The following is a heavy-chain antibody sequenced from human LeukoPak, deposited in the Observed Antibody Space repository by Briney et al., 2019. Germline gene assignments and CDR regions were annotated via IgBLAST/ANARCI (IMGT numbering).Heavy chain of an antibody. CDR2: ISGSGGST. CDR3: AKGKLTDDAFDI. V-gene: IGHV3-23*01. Sequence: GGSQRLSCAASGFNISSYAMSWVRQAPGKGLEWVSAISGSGGSTYYADSVKGRFTISRDNSKNTLYLQMNSLRAEDTAVYYCAKGKLTDDAFDIWGQGTMVTVSS. J-gene: IGHJ3*02. CDR1: GFNISSYA. D-gene: IGHD3-9*01.